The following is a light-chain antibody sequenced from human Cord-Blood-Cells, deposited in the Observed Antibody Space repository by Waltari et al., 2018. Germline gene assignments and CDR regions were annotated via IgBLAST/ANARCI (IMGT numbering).Light chain of an antibody. CDR2: AAS. CDR3: QQLNSYPLA. Sequence: DIQLTQSPSFLSASVGDRVTITCRASQGISSYLAWYQQKPGKAPKLLSYAASTLQSGVPSRFSGSGSGTECTLTISSLQPEDFATYYCQQLNSYPLAFGQGTKVEIK. CDR1: QGISSY. V-gene: IGKV1-9*01. J-gene: IGKJ1*01.